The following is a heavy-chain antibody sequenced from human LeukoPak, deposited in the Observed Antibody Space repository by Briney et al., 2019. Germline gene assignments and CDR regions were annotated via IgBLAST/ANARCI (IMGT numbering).Heavy chain of an antibody. D-gene: IGHD6-13*01. CDR1: GGPISSYY. CDR2: IYYSGST. CDR3: ARGVYSSSWPNWFDP. V-gene: IGHV4-59*12. J-gene: IGHJ5*02. Sequence: SETLSLTCTVSGGPISSYYWSWIRQPPGKGLEWIGYIYYSGSTNYNPSLKSRVTISVDKSKNQFSLKLSSVTAADTAVYYCARGVYSSSWPNWFDPWGQGTLVTVSS.